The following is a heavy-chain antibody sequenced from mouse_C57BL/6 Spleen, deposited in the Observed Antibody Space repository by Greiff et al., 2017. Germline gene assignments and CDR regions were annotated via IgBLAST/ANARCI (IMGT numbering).Heavy chain of an antibody. J-gene: IGHJ4*01. V-gene: IGHV2-9-1*01. CDR3: ARKIYYDYDGEYYYAMDY. CDR2: IWTGGGT. CDR1: GFSLTSYA. Sequence: VMLVESGPGLVAPSQSLSITCTVSGFSLTSYAISWVRQPPGKGLEWLGVIWTGGGTNYNSALKSRLSISKENSKSQVFLKMNSLQTDDTAMYYCARKIYYDYDGEYYYAMDYWGQGTSVTVSS. D-gene: IGHD2-4*01.